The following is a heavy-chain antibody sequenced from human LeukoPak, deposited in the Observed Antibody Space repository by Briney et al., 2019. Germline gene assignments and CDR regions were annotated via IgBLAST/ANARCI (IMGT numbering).Heavy chain of an antibody. CDR3: ARVAAAAGIRGGWFDP. D-gene: IGHD6-13*01. J-gene: IGHJ5*02. Sequence: SVKVSCKASGGTFSSYAISWVRQAPGQGLEWMGRIIPILGIANYAQKFQGRVTITADKSTSTAYMELSSLRSEDTAVYYCARVAAAAGIRGGWFDPWGQGTLVNVSS. V-gene: IGHV1-69*04. CDR2: IIPILGIA. CDR1: GGTFSSYA.